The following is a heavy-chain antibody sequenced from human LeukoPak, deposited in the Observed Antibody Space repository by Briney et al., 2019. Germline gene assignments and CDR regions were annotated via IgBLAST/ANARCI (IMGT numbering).Heavy chain of an antibody. Sequence: LRLSCAASGFTFSSYWMSWVRQSPGKGLEWIGESGESGGTKFNPSLKSRVSISADTSKNQFSLKLRSVTAADTAVYYCAKNGQSGFSFDPWGQGTLVTVSS. D-gene: IGHD1-26*01. CDR3: AKNGQSGFSFDP. CDR2: SGESGGT. V-gene: IGHV4-34*08. J-gene: IGHJ5*02. CDR1: GFTFSSYW.